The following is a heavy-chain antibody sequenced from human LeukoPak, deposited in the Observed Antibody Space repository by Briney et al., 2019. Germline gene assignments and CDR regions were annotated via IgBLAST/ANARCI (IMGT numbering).Heavy chain of an antibody. CDR3: AIPEGGPYGSGTRDHRPFDY. CDR1: GYTFTGYY. Sequence: GASVKVSCKASGYTFTGYYMHWVRQAPGQGLEWMGWINPNSGGTNYAQKFQGRVTMTRDTSISTAYMELSRLRSDDTAVYYCAIPEGGPYGSGTRDHRPFDYWGQGTLVTVSS. CDR2: INPNSGGT. V-gene: IGHV1-2*02. J-gene: IGHJ4*02. D-gene: IGHD3-10*01.